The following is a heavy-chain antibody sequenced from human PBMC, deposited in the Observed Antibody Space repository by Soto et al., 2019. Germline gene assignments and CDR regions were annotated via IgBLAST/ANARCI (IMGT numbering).Heavy chain of an antibody. CDR3: ARGPPSYYDSSGYYKYFDY. Sequence: ASVKVSCKASGYTFTSYGISWVRQAPGQGLEWMGWISAYNGNTNYAQKLQGRVTMTTDTSTSTAYMELRSLRSDDTAVYYRARGPPSYYDSSGYYKYFDYWGQGTLVTVSS. CDR1: GYTFTSYG. J-gene: IGHJ4*02. CDR2: ISAYNGNT. V-gene: IGHV1-18*01. D-gene: IGHD3-22*01.